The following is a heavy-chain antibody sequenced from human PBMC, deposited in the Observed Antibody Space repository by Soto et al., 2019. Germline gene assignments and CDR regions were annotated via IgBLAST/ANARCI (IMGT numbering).Heavy chain of an antibody. CDR1: GASFGGSNC. D-gene: IGHD2-21*02. V-gene: IGHV4-4*02. CDR2: IYHSGST. J-gene: IGHJ4*02. CDR3: ARGVVVAVTRSPLYYFDY. Sequence: QVQLQESGPGLVKPSGTLSLTWAASGASFGGSNCWSWARHPPGRGWEWIGEIYHSGSTNYNPSLKSRVTISVDKSKNQFSRKLSSVTAADTAVYYCARGVVVAVTRSPLYYFDYWGQGTLVTVSS.